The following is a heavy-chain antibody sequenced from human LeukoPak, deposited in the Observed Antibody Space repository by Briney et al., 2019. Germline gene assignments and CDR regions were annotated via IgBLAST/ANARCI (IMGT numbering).Heavy chain of an antibody. Sequence: PGGSLRLSCAASGFTFSDYYMSWIRQAPGKGLEWVSYISSSGSTIYYADSVKGRFTISRDNAKNSLYLQMSSLRAEDTAVYYCAREPFWSGYYSNLHFDYWGQGTLVTVSS. CDR1: GFTFSDYY. D-gene: IGHD3-3*01. J-gene: IGHJ4*02. V-gene: IGHV3-11*04. CDR3: AREPFWSGYYSNLHFDY. CDR2: ISSSGSTI.